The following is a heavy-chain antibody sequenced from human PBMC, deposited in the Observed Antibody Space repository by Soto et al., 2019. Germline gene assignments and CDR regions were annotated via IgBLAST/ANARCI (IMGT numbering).Heavy chain of an antibody. CDR1: GNSFSNYW. D-gene: IGHD2-15*01. J-gene: IGHJ3*02. CDR3: VTVYCRAGSCYKAFDI. Sequence: GESLKISCKGSGNSFSNYWIGWVRQMPGKGLECMGIIYPGDSDTRYSPSFQGQVTISADKSISTAYLQWGSLKASDTAMYYCVTVYCRAGSCYKAFDIWGQGTMVTVSS. V-gene: IGHV5-51*01. CDR2: IYPGDSDT.